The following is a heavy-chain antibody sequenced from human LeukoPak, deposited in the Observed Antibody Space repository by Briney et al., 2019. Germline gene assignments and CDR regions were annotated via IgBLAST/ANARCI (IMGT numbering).Heavy chain of an antibody. Sequence: SETLSLTCGVSGGSFSGYYWSWIRQSPGKGLEWIGEINHSGSTYYNPSLKSRVTISLDTSRNQFSLKLNSVTAADTAVYYCAKSNGYGLIDIWGQGTMVTVSS. CDR3: AKSNGYGLIDI. CDR2: INHSGST. CDR1: GGSFSGYY. J-gene: IGHJ3*02. V-gene: IGHV4-34*01. D-gene: IGHD3-22*01.